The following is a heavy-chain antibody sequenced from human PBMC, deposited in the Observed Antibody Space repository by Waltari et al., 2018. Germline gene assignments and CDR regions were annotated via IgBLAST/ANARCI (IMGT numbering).Heavy chain of an antibody. CDR1: GFTVSSNY. J-gene: IGHJ3*02. V-gene: IGHV3-53*01. D-gene: IGHD6-19*01. CDR2: IYSGGST. Sequence: EVQLVESGGGLIQPGGSLRLSCAASGFTVSSNYMSWVRQAPGKGLAWVSGIYSGGSTYYAASVKGRFTISRDNSKNTLYLQMNSLRAEDTAVYYCARDGSGWADAFDIWGQGTMVTVSS. CDR3: ARDGSGWADAFDI.